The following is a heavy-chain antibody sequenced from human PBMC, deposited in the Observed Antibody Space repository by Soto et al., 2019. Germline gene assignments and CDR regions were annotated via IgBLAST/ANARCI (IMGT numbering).Heavy chain of an antibody. CDR2: ISSTTNYI. CDR1: GFTFSRYS. Sequence: PWGSLRLSCAASGFTFSRYSMNWVRQAPGKGLEWVSSISSTTNYIYYADSMKGRFTVSRDNAKNAVYLDMNSLSAEDTAVYYCARESEDLTSNFDYWGQGTLVTVSS. CDR3: ARESEDLTSNFDY. V-gene: IGHV3-21*01. J-gene: IGHJ4*02.